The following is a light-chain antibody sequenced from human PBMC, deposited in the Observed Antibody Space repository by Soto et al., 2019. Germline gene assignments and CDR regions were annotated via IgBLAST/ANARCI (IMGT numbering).Light chain of an antibody. CDR2: GTF. CDR3: QQYGSWT. J-gene: IGKJ1*01. CDR1: ETISSDK. Sequence: EIVLTQSPGTLSVSPGERATLSCRASETISSDKLAWYQQKPGQPPSLLIYGTFSRATGIPDRFSGSGSGTDFTLTISRLEPEDSAIYYCQQYGSWTFGQGTKVDI. V-gene: IGKV3-20*01.